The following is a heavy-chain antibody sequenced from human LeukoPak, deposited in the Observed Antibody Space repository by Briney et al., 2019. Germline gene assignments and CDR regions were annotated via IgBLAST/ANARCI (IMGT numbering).Heavy chain of an antibody. Sequence: ASVKVSCKVSGYTLTELSMHWVRQAPGKGLEWMGGFDPEDGETIYAQKFQGRVTMTEDTSTDTAYMELSSLRSEDTAVYYCATVSGAAAPNENPYNWFDPWGQGTLVTVSS. CDR2: FDPEDGET. V-gene: IGHV1-24*01. D-gene: IGHD6-13*01. CDR3: ATVSGAAAPNENPYNWFDP. CDR1: GYTLTELS. J-gene: IGHJ5*02.